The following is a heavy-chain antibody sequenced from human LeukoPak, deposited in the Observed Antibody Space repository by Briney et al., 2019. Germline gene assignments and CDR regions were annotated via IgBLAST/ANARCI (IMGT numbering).Heavy chain of an antibody. Sequence: GGSLRLSCAASGFTVSSNYMSWVRQAPGKGLEWVSVIYSGGSTYYADSVKGRFTISRDNAKNTLYLQMNSLRAEDTAVYYCAREENTAMEVDYWGQGTLVTVSS. J-gene: IGHJ4*02. V-gene: IGHV3-53*01. D-gene: IGHD5-18*01. CDR2: IYSGGST. CDR1: GFTVSSNY. CDR3: AREENTAMEVDY.